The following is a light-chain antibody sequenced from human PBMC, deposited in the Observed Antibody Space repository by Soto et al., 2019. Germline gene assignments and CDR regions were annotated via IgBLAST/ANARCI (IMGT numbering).Light chain of an antibody. V-gene: IGKV1-33*01. J-gene: IGKJ5*01. CDR3: QQYDSLPLT. Sequence: DIQMTQSPPSLPVSLGDRVTITCQASQDISNYLHWFQQKPGKAPQLLIFDVSNLQTGVPSRFSGGGSGTDFALTISSLEPEDIEPYYCQQYDSLPLTFGQGTRLEIK. CDR1: QDISNY. CDR2: DVS.